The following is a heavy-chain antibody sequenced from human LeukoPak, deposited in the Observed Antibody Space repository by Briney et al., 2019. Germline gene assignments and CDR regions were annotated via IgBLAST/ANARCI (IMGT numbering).Heavy chain of an antibody. CDR3: ARRTMGPNYLYYFDY. Sequence: PSETPSLTCFVSGTSITVYYWSWIRQPPGKGLEWIGTIDYSGSTNYSPSLQSRVSMSADTSSNHFSLSLDSVTAADTAVYYCARRTMGPNYLYYFDYWGQGTLVYVSS. J-gene: IGHJ4*02. CDR2: IDYSGST. V-gene: IGHV4-59*08. D-gene: IGHD2/OR15-2a*01. CDR1: GTSITVYY.